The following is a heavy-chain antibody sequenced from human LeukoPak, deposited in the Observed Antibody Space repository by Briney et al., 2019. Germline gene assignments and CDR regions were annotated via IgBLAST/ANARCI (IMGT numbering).Heavy chain of an antibody. CDR3: ARDVDTAMVPHFDY. Sequence: GGSLRLSCAASGFTFSSYSMNWVRQAPGKGLEWVSSISSSSSYIYYADSVKGRFTISRDNAKNSLYLQMNSLGAEDTAVYYCARDVDTAMVPHFDYWGQGTLVTVSS. V-gene: IGHV3-21*01. J-gene: IGHJ4*02. D-gene: IGHD5-18*01. CDR2: ISSSSSYI. CDR1: GFTFSSYS.